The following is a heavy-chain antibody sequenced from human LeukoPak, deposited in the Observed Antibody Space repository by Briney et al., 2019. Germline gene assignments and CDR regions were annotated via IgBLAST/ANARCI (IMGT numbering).Heavy chain of an antibody. Sequence: SETLSLTCTVSGGSISSGGYYWSWIRQHPGKGLEWIGYIYYSGSTYYNPSLKSRVTISVDTSKDQFSLKLSSVTAADTAVYYCATGGGYCSSTSCPPPYYYDSGREPAIDYWGQGTLVTVSS. D-gene: IGHD2-2*01. CDR2: IYYSGST. CDR1: GGSISSGGYY. V-gene: IGHV4-31*03. J-gene: IGHJ4*02. CDR3: ATGGGYCSSTSCPPPYYYDSGREPAIDY.